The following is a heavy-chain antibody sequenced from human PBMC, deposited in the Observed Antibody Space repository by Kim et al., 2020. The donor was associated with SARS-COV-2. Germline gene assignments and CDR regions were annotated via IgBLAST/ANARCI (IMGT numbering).Heavy chain of an antibody. CDR3: ATEPPMVRGVITDY. D-gene: IGHD3-10*01. CDR1: GFTFSSYA. CDR2: ISYDGSNK. V-gene: IGHV3-30*04. Sequence: GGSLRLSCAASGFTFSSYAMHWVRQAPGKGLEWVAVISYDGSNKYYADSMKGRFTISRDNSKNTLYLQMNSLRAEDTAVYYCATEPPMVRGVITDYWGQGTLVTVSS. J-gene: IGHJ4*02.